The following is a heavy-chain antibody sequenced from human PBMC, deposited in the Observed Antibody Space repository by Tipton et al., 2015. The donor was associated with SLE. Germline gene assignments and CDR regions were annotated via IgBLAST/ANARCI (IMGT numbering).Heavy chain of an antibody. CDR1: GGSISSYY. CDR2: IYYSGST. D-gene: IGHD2-2*01. J-gene: IGHJ6*03. CDR3: ARGYQLTLGPYSYCMDV. V-gene: IGHV4-59*01. Sequence: LRLSCTVSGGSISSYYWSWIRQPPGKGLEWIGYIYYSGSTNYNPSLKSRVTISVDTSKNQFSLKLSSVTAADTAVYYCARGYQLTLGPYSYCMDVWGKGTTVTVSS.